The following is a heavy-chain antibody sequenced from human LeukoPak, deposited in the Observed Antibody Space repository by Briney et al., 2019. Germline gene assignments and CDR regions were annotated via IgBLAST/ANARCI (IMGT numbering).Heavy chain of an antibody. Sequence: GGSLRLSCAVSGFSVTNNYMSWVRQAPGKGLEWDSVFYVGGATYYADSVKGRFTISRDNSENTLYLQMKSLRAEDTAVYYCARGDGYNFFDYWGQGTLVTVSS. D-gene: IGHD5-24*01. CDR1: GFSVTNNY. CDR3: ARGDGYNFFDY. CDR2: FYVGGAT. J-gene: IGHJ4*02. V-gene: IGHV3-53*01.